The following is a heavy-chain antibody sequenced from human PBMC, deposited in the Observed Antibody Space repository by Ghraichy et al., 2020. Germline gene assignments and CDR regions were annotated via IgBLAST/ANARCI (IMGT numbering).Heavy chain of an antibody. CDR3: ARGRQFGGAGKNWFDP. J-gene: IGHJ5*02. Sequence: ETLSLTCAVYGGSFSGYYWSWIRQPPGKGLEWIGEINHSGSTNYNPSLKSRVTISVDTSKNQFSLKLSSVTAADTAVYYCARGRQFGGAGKNWFDPWGQGTLVTVSS. CDR1: GGSFSGYY. V-gene: IGHV4-34*01. D-gene: IGHD3-16*01. CDR2: INHSGST.